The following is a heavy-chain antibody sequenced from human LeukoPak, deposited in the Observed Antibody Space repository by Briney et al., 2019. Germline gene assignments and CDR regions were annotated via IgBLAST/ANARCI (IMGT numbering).Heavy chain of an antibody. CDR3: AGEKGAFDI. V-gene: IGHV4-59*11. Sequence: PSETLSLTCTVSGGSISSHYWSWIRQPPGKGLEWIGYIYYSGSTMFNPSLKSRVTISVDTSKNQFSLKLSSVTAADTAVYYCAGEKGAFDIWGQGTMVTVSS. CDR2: IYYSGST. CDR1: GGSISSHY. J-gene: IGHJ3*02.